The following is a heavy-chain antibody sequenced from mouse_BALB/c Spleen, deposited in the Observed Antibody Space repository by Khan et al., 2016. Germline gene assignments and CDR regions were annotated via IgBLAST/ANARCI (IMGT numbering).Heavy chain of an antibody. J-gene: IGHJ3*01. CDR1: AFTFSSYT. CDR3: TRDSWGGFAY. Sequence: EVELEESGGGLVKPGGSLKLSCAASAFTFSSYTMSWVRQTPEKRLEWVATISSGGNYTYYPDSVKGRFTITRDNAKNTLYLQMSSLKSEDTALFYSTRDSWGGFAYWVQGTLVTVSA. V-gene: IGHV5-6-4*01. CDR2: ISSGGNYT. D-gene: IGHD3-1*01.